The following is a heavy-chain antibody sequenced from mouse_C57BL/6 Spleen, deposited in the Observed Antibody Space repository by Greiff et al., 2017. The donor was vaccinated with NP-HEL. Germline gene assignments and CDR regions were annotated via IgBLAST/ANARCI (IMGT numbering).Heavy chain of an antibody. Sequence: QVQLQQPGAELVRPGSSVKLSCKASGYTFTSYWMHWVKQRPIQGLEWIGNIDPSDSETHYNQKFKDKATLTVDKSSSTAYMQLSSLTSEDSAVYYCARERTRDYAMDYWGQGTSVTVSS. CDR3: ARERTRDYAMDY. CDR1: GYTFTSYW. J-gene: IGHJ4*01. V-gene: IGHV1-52*01. CDR2: IDPSDSET.